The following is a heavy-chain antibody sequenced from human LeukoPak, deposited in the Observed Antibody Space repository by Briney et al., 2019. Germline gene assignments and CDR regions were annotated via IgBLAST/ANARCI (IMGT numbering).Heavy chain of an antibody. CDR1: GFTLISYG. Sequence: GGSLRLSCAASGFTLISYGMHWVRQAPGKGLEWVAVISYDGSNKYCADSVKGRFTISRDNSKNTLYLQMNSLRAEDTAVYYCARAQISKSYYFDYWGQGTLVTVSS. CDR2: ISYDGSNK. V-gene: IGHV3-30*03. D-gene: IGHD3-16*02. J-gene: IGHJ4*02. CDR3: ARAQISKSYYFDY.